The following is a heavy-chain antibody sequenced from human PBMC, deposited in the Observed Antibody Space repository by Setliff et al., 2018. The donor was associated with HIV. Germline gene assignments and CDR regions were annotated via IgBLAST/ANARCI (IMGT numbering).Heavy chain of an antibody. V-gene: IGHV4-31*03. CDR2: VDHSGKS. J-gene: IGHJ4*02. Sequence: PSETLSLTCTVSGDSIGFSGYFWSWIRQHPGKGLEWIGEVDHSGKSKENPSLRSRVSISVDTSKNQFSLHLGSVTAADTAVYYCARRRPYIVVAVTPFDSWGQGTLVTVSS. CDR1: GDSIGFSGYF. D-gene: IGHD3-22*01. CDR3: ARRRPYIVVAVTPFDS.